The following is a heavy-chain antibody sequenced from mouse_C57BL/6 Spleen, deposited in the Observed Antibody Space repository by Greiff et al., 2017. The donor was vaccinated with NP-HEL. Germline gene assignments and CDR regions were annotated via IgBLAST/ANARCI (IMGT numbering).Heavy chain of an antibody. CDR3: ARWGGLLPFFDY. D-gene: IGHD2-3*01. Sequence: QVQLQQSGAELVKPGASVKLSCKASGYTFTSYWMQWVKQRPGQGLEWIGEIDPSDSYTNYNQKFKGKATLTVDTSSSTAYMQLSSLTSEDSAVYYCARWGGLLPFFDYWGQGTTLTVSS. V-gene: IGHV1-50*01. CDR2: IDPSDSYT. J-gene: IGHJ2*01. CDR1: GYTFTSYW.